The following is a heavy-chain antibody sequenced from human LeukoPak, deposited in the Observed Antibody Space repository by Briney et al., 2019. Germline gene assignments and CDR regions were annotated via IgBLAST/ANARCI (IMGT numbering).Heavy chain of an antibody. J-gene: IGHJ5*02. D-gene: IGHD5-18*01. CDR1: GYTFTSYA. CDR2: LNTNTGNP. V-gene: IGHV7-4-1*02. Sequence: ASVRVSCKASGYTFTSYAMNWVRQAPGQGLEWMGWLNTNTGNPTYAQGFTGRFVFSLDTSVSTAYLQISSLKAEDTAVYYCARRGYSYGYYWFDPWGQGTLVTVSS. CDR3: ARRGYSYGYYWFDP.